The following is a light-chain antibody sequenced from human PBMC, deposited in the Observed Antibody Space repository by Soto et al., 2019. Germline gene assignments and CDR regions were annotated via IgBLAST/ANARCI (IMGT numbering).Light chain of an antibody. Sequence: DIQMTQSPSTLSASVGDRVSITCRTSQSIKSRLAWYQQKPGKAPKLLICMASSLQSGVPSRFSGSGSGTEFTLTISGLQPDYFATYFCQEYDGHCTFGQGTKLEMK. V-gene: IGKV1-5*03. CDR3: QEYDGHCT. J-gene: IGKJ2*02. CDR1: QSIKSR. CDR2: MAS.